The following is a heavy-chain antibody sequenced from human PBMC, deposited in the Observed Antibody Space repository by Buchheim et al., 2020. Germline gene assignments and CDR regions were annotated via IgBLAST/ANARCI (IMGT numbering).Heavy chain of an antibody. V-gene: IGHV4-31*01. CDR3: ARDASGYRFDY. Sequence: QVQLQESGPGLVKPSQTLSLTCTVSGGSISSDGYYWSWIRQHPGKGLEWFGYIYYSGSTYYNQSLKSQHTISVDTSKNQFSLKLSSVTAADTAVYYCARDASGYRFDYWGQGTL. CDR2: IYYSGST. D-gene: IGHD3-22*01. J-gene: IGHJ4*02. CDR1: GGSISSDGYY.